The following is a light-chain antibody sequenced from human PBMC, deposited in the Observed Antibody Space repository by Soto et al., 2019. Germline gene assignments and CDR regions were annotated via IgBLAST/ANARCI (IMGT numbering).Light chain of an antibody. Sequence: EIVLTQSPGTLSVSPGERATLSCRASQSISNNYLAWYEQKPGQAPRLLIYDASSRATGIPDRFSGSGSGTDFTLTISRLEPEDFAVYYCQQYGDPRTFGQGTKVDIK. J-gene: IGKJ1*01. CDR1: QSISNNY. CDR3: QQYGDPRT. CDR2: DAS. V-gene: IGKV3-20*01.